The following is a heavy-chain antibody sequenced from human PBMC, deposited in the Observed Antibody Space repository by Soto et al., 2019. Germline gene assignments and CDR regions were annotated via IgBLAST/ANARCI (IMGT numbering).Heavy chain of an antibody. CDR1: GFTFSSYG. V-gene: IGHV3-33*01. J-gene: IGHJ4*02. CDR3: ARGNIVVVPAARYYFDY. Sequence: QVQLVESGGGVVQPGRSLRLSCAASGFTFSSYGMHWVRQAPGKGLEWVAVIWYDGSNKYYADSVKGRFTISRDNSKNTRDLQMNSLRAEDTAVYYCARGNIVVVPAARYYFDYWGQGTLVTVSS. D-gene: IGHD2-2*01. CDR2: IWYDGSNK.